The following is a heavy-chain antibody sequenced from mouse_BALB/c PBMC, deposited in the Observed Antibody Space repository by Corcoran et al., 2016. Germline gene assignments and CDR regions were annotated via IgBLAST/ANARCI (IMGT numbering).Heavy chain of an antibody. CDR3: ARWRIPYYRYDEAMDY. J-gene: IGHJ4*01. V-gene: IGHV9-3-1*01. CDR1: GYTFTNYG. D-gene: IGHD2-14*01. Sequence: QIQLVQSGPELKKPGETVKISCKASGYTFTNYGMNWVKQAPGKGLKWMGWINTYPGEPTYADDFKGRFAFSLETSASTAYLQINNLKNEDTATYFCARWRIPYYRYDEAMDYWGQGTSVTVSS. CDR2: INTYPGEP.